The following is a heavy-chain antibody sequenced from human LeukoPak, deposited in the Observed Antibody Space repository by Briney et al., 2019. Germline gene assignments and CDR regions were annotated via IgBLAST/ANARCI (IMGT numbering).Heavy chain of an antibody. V-gene: IGHV1-2*02. D-gene: IGHD3-22*01. J-gene: IGHJ3*02. CDR2: INPNMGGT. CDR1: GYSFSDYY. CDR3: ASLGGDSSGPDRDAFDI. Sequence: ASVKVSCKASGYSFSDYYMHWVRQAPGQGLEWMGWINPNMGGTNYAQKFQGRVTMTRDTSISTAYMELSGLRSDDTAVYYCASLGGDSSGPDRDAFDIWGQGTMVTVSS.